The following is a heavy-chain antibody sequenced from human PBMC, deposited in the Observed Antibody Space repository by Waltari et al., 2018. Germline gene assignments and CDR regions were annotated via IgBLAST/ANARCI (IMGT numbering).Heavy chain of an antibody. D-gene: IGHD1-1*01. V-gene: IGHV3-30*02. Sequence: QVNLVESGGGVVQPGGSLRLSCATPGFPFGTFGMHWVRQAPGKGLGGVAIIWFDGSGKFYADSVRGRCTISRDKSARTLDLDMDSLRLDDTAMYYCAKDACGNTYLDVWGQGTLVTVSS. CDR3: AKDACGNTYLDV. CDR2: IWFDGSGK. CDR1: GFPFGTFG. J-gene: IGHJ4*02.